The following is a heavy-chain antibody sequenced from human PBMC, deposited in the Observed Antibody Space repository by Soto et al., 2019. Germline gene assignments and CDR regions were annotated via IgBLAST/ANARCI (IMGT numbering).Heavy chain of an antibody. Sequence: GGSLRLSCAASGFTFSCYAMSWVRQAPGKGLEWVSGISGRGGSTYYADSVQGRFTITRDNSKNTVYLQMNSLRAEDTAIYYCAKARINYDFWQPLHSWGQGTLVTVSS. CDR2: ISGRGGST. D-gene: IGHD3-3*01. CDR3: AKARINYDFWQPLHS. J-gene: IGHJ4*02. CDR1: GFTFSCYA. V-gene: IGHV3-23*01.